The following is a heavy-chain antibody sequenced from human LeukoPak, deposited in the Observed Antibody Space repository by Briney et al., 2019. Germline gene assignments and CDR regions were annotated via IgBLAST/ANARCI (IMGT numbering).Heavy chain of an antibody. Sequence: GGSLRLSCTASGFTLGSHDMHWVRHIPGQGLEWVAAVSSGFHAFFADSVQGRFTVSREDARNSLYLQMNSLRSGDTAVYYCVREARGYHYTYFDYWGQGTLVTVSS. J-gene: IGHJ4*02. D-gene: IGHD5-18*01. CDR2: VSSGFHA. V-gene: IGHV3-13*01. CDR3: VREARGYHYTYFDY. CDR1: GFTLGSHD.